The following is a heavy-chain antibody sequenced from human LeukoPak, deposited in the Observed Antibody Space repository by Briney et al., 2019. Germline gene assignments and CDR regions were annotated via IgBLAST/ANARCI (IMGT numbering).Heavy chain of an antibody. J-gene: IGHJ6*02. Sequence: PGGSLRLSCAASGFTFSSYWMHWVRQAPGKGLVWVSRINSDGSSTSYADSVKGRFTISRDNAKNTLYLQMNSLRAEDTAVYHCASAEVIRNGMDVWGQGTTVTVSS. V-gene: IGHV3-74*01. CDR1: GFTFSSYW. CDR2: INSDGSST. D-gene: IGHD1-14*01. CDR3: ASAEVIRNGMDV.